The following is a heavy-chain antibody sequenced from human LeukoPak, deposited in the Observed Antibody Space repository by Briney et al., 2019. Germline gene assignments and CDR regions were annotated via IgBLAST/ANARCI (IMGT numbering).Heavy chain of an antibody. CDR1: GGSISSYY. CDR2: IYYSGST. V-gene: IGHV4-59*12. D-gene: IGHD5-18*01. J-gene: IGHJ4*02. Sequence: SETLSLTCTVSGGSISSYYWSWIRQPPGKGLEWIGYIYYSGSTNYNPSLKSRVTISVDTSKNQFSLKLSSVTAADTAVYYCARSWIQLWLTPYYFDYWGQGTLVTVSS. CDR3: ARSWIQLWLTPYYFDY.